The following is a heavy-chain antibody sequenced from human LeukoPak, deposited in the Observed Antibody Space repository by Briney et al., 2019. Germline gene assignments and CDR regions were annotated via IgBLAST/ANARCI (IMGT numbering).Heavy chain of an antibody. CDR1: GFTFSDHY. Sequence: AGGSLRLSCAASGFTFSDHYMDWVRQAPGKGLEWVGRTRNKANSYTTEYAASVKGRFTISRDDSKNSLCLQMNSLKTEDTAVYYCASLYYPRLGYWGQGTLVTVSS. J-gene: IGHJ4*02. CDR2: TRNKANSYTT. V-gene: IGHV3-72*01. CDR3: ASLYYPRLGY. D-gene: IGHD2-8*01.